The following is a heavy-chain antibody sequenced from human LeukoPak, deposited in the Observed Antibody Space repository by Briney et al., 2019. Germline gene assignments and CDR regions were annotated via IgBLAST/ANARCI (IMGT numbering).Heavy chain of an antibody. D-gene: IGHD2-2*01. Sequence: SVKASCKASGGTFSSYAISWVRQAPGQGLEWMGRIIPILGIANYAQKFQGRVTITADKSTSTAYMELSSLRSEDTAVYYCASLIVVVPAATRNAAAAHFDYWGQGTLVTVSS. CDR3: ASLIVVVPAATRNAAAAHFDY. V-gene: IGHV1-69*04. CDR2: IIPILGIA. J-gene: IGHJ4*02. CDR1: GGTFSSYA.